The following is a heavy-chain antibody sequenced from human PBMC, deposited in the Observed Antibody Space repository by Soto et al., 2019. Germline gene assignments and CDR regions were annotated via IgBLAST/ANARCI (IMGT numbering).Heavy chain of an antibody. J-gene: IGHJ4*02. CDR2: IFHSGRT. CDR1: GGSISSYY. Sequence: PSETLSLTCTVSGGSISSYYWSWIRQPPGKGLEWIGHIFHSGRTYYNPSLKSRVSISVDTSKNQFSLNLNSVTAADTAVYYCARWVEVSLDYFDSWGQGIPVTVS. D-gene: IGHD2-15*01. CDR3: ARWVEVSLDYFDS. V-gene: IGHV4-59*06.